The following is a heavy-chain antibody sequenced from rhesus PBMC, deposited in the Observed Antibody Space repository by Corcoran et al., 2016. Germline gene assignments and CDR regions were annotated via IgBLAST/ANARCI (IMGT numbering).Heavy chain of an antibody. J-gene: IGHJ3*01. CDR3: TRPPDYYSGAYPDAFAF. D-gene: IGHD3-16*01. CDR2: IYGTSATT. Sequence: QVLLQESGPGLVKPSETLSLTCTVSGVSTSGYFYWNSIRQPPGKGLEWIGGIYGTSATTHYHPSLNRRHTISKDTSKNQLFRNLRSVTAADAAVYYCTRPPDYYSGAYPDAFAFRGRGLRLTVSS. CDR1: GVSTSGYFY. V-gene: IGHV4-143*01.